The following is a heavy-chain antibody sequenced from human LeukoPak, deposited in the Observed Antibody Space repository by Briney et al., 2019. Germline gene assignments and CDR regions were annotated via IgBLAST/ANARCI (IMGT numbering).Heavy chain of an antibody. CDR1: GFTVSSNY. V-gene: IGHV3-66*01. J-gene: IGHJ6*02. CDR2: IYSGGST. D-gene: IGHD6-19*01. Sequence: GGSLRLSCAASGFTVSSNYMSWVRQAPGKGLEWVSVIYSGGSTYYADSVKGRFTISRDNSKNTLYLQMNSLRAEDTAVYYCARCSGWNFYYYYYGIDVWGQGTTVTVSS. CDR3: ARCSGWNFYYYYYGIDV.